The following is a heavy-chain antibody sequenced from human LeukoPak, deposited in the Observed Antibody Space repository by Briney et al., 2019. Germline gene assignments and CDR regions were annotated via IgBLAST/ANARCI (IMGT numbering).Heavy chain of an antibody. CDR3: ARGAGQTKRGLWVWYYGMDV. CDR2: ISAYSGDT. V-gene: IGHV1-18*01. CDR1: GYTFTSYG. J-gene: IGHJ6*02. Sequence: ASVKVSCKASGYTFTSYGISWVRQAPGQGLEWMGWISAYSGDTNYAQKFQGRATMTTDTSTSTAYMELRSLSSDDTAVYYCARGAGQTKRGLWVWYYGMDVWGQGTTVTVSS. D-gene: IGHD6-19*01.